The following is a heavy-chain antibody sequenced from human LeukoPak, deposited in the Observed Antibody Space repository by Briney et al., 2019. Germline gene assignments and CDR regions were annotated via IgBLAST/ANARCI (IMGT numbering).Heavy chain of an antibody. D-gene: IGHD6-13*01. CDR3: ARPIGSSWYSFDY. V-gene: IGHV4-38-2*01. CDR2: IYHSGST. J-gene: IGHJ4*02. CDR1: GYSISSGYY. Sequence: SETLSLTCAVSGYSISSGYYWGWIRQPPGKGLEWIGSIYHSGSTYYDPSLKSRVTISVDTTKNQVSLKLSSVTAADTAVYYCARPIGSSWYSFDYWGQGTLVTVSS.